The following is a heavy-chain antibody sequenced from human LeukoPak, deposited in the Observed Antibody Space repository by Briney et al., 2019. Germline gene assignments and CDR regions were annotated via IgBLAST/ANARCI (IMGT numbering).Heavy chain of an antibody. CDR3: ARYYDILTGYSAGPDY. V-gene: IGHV1-18*01. J-gene: IGHJ4*02. D-gene: IGHD3-9*01. CDR1: GYTFTSYG. CDR2: ISAYNGNT. Sequence: ASVKVSCKASGYTFTSYGISWVRQAPGQGLEWMGWISAYNGNTNYAQKLQGRVTMTTDTSTSTAYMELRSLRSDDTAVYYCARYYDILTGYSAGPDYWGQGTVVTVSS.